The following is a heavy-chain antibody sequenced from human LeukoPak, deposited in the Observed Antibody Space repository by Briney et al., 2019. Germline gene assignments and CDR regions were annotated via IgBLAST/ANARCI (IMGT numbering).Heavy chain of an antibody. Sequence: GGSLRLSCVASVFTSSSYWMSSVREAPGEGLEWVANIKQDGNEKYYADSVKGRVTLSRDTGKNSLDLQMNSLRAADTAFYYCARDTLGEGEDANYAVYYLDYWGQGTVVTVSS. D-gene: IGHD4/OR15-4a*01. CDR2: IKQDGNEK. CDR1: VFTSSSYW. J-gene: IGHJ4*02. CDR3: ARDTLGEGEDANYAVYYLDY. V-gene: IGHV3-7*01.